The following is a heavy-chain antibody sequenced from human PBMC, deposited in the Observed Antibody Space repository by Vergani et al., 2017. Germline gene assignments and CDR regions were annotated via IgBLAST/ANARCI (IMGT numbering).Heavy chain of an antibody. CDR1: GDSISTSSYA. D-gene: IGHD2-21*01. J-gene: IGHJ4*02. V-gene: IGHV4-39*01. CDR2: VFYGRRT. CDR3: ARHISVVRPSSMTAFDY. Sequence: QMQLQESGPGLVKPSETLSLSCTVSGDSISTSSYAWGWIRQPPAQTLEWIGTVFYGRRTSYNTSLKSRVTLSLDTSKKQISLHLPSVTAADTAVYYCARHISVVRPSSMTAFDYWGQGTLVTVSS.